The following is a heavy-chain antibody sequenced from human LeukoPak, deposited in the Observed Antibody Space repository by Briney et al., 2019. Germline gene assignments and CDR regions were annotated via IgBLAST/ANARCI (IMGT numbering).Heavy chain of an antibody. CDR3: ARGGASSIPLDY. D-gene: IGHD1-26*01. Sequence: SETLSLTCTVSGGSIGGNSYWSWIRQPPGRGPEWIGHISNSGSTYYSPSLSSRVTISLDTSKNQFSLKLRSVTAADTAVYYCARGGASSIPLDYWGRGTLVTVSS. CDR2: ISNSGST. V-gene: IGHV4-61*01. J-gene: IGHJ4*02. CDR1: GGSIGGNSY.